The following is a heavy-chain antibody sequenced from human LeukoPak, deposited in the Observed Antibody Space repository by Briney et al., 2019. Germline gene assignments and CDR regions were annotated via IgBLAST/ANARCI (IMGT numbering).Heavy chain of an antibody. CDR3: AREGGHCDSHTCWKWFDP. CDR1: GFTFSSYW. D-gene: IGHD2/OR15-2a*01. V-gene: IGHV3-74*01. CDR2: IKGDGSTT. Sequence: PGGSLRLSCTASGFTFSSYWMNWVRQVPGKGLVWVSRIKGDGSTTSYADSVKGRFTISRDSAKDTLYLQMNSLRVEDTAIYYCAREGGHCDSHTCWKWFDPWGQGTLVTVSS. J-gene: IGHJ5*02.